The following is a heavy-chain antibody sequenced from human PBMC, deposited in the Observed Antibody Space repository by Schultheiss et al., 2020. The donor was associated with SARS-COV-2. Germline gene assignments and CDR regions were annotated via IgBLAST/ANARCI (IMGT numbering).Heavy chain of an antibody. J-gene: IGHJ2*01. V-gene: IGHV3-66*02. CDR3: ARVGVIMVRGVIITHWYFDL. CDR2: IYSGGST. D-gene: IGHD3-10*01. CDR1: GFTVSSNY. Sequence: AGSLRLSCAASGFTVSSNYMSWVRQAPGKGLEWVSVIYSGGSTYYADSVKGRFTISRDNSKNTLYLQMNSLRAEDTAVYYCARVGVIMVRGVIITHWYFDLWGRGTLVTVSS.